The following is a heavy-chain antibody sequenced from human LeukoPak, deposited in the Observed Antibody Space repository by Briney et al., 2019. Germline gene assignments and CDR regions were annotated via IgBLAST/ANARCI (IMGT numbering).Heavy chain of an antibody. V-gene: IGHV4-34*01. CDR3: ARGRIAARPARNWFDP. J-gene: IGHJ5*02. D-gene: IGHD6-6*01. CDR1: GGSFSGYY. Sequence: PSETLSLTCAVYGGSFSGYYWSWIRQPPGKGLEWIGEINHSGSTNYNPSPKSRVTISVDTSKNQFSLKLSSVTAADTAVYYCARGRIAARPARNWFDPWGQGTLVTVSS. CDR2: INHSGST.